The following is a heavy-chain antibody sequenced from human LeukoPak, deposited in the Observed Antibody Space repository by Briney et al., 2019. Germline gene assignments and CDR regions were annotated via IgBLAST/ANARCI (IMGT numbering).Heavy chain of an antibody. J-gene: IGHJ4*02. Sequence: GASVKVSCKVSGYTXTEISMHWVRQAPGQGLEWMGGFNPEDVETIYARSCQGRLTVTEDTSTDTAYMELSSLRAEDTAMYYCATEIVGYGDVHYFDSWGQGTLVTVSS. V-gene: IGHV1-24*01. CDR3: ATEIVGYGDVHYFDS. CDR2: FNPEDVET. CDR1: GYTXTEIS. D-gene: IGHD4-17*01.